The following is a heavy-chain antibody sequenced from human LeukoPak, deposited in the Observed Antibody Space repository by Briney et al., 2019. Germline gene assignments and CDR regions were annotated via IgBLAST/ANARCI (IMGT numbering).Heavy chain of an antibody. CDR1: GFTFSSYG. D-gene: IGHD1-26*01. Sequence: PGGSLRLSCAASGFTFSSYGMHWVRQAPGKGLEWVAFIRYDGSNKYYADSVKGRFTISRDNSKNTLYLQMNSLRAEDTAVYYCAKDGSLVGATPHYFDYWGQEPWSPSPQ. CDR2: IRYDGSNK. J-gene: IGHJ4*01. V-gene: IGHV3-30*02. CDR3: AKDGSLVGATPHYFDY.